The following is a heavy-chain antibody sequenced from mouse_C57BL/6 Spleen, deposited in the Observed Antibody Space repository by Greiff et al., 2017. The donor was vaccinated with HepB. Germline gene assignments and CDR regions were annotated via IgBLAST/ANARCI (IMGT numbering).Heavy chain of an antibody. V-gene: IGHV3-8*01. J-gene: IGHJ1*03. CDR3: ARSSYDGYPHWYFDV. Sequence: EVQRVESGPGLAKPSQTLSLTCSVTGYSITSDYWNWIRKFPGNKLEYMGYISYSGSTYYNPSLKSRISITRDTSKNQYYLQLNSVTTEDTATYYCARSSYDGYPHWYFDVWGTGTTVTVSS. CDR1: GYSITSDY. D-gene: IGHD2-3*01. CDR2: ISYSGST.